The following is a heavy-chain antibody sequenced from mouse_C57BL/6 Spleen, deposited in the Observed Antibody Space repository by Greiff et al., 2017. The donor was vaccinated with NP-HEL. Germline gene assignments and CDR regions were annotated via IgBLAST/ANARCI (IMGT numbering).Heavy chain of an antibody. CDR1: GYSITSGYY. CDR2: ISYDGSN. J-gene: IGHJ3*01. V-gene: IGHV3-6*01. D-gene: IGHD4-1*01. CDR3: AREAGTSGFAY. Sequence: EVKLMESGPGLVKPSQSLSLTCSVTGYSITSGYYWNWIRQFPGNKLEWMGYISYDGSNNYNPSLKNRISITRDTSKNQFFLKLNSVTTEDTATYYCAREAGTSGFAYWGQGTLVTVSA.